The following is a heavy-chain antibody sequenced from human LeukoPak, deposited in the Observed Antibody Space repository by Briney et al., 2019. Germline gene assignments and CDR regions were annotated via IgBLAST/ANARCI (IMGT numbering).Heavy chain of an antibody. D-gene: IGHD6-19*01. Sequence: WASLRLSCAASGFTFSSYAMSWVRQPPGKGLDWVSVISGNYGRTYYENSVKGRFIISRDNSTNTLFLQLNSLRAEDTAVYYCAKYSSGWSCLDYWGQGTLVSVSS. CDR3: AKYSSGWSCLDY. V-gene: IGHV3-23*01. CDR2: ISGNYGRT. CDR1: GFTFSSYA. J-gene: IGHJ4*02.